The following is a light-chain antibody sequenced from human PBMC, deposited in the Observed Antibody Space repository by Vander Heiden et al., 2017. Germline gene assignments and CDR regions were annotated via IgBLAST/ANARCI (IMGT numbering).Light chain of an antibody. Sequence: IRVTQSPSSFSASAGDRVTITCRASQGISSYLAWYQQKPGKAPKLLIYAASTLQSGVPARFSGSGSGTDFTLTISSLQSEDFATYYCQQYYSYPHTFGQGTKLEIK. V-gene: IGKV1-8*01. J-gene: IGKJ2*01. CDR2: AAS. CDR3: QQYYSYPHT. CDR1: QGISSY.